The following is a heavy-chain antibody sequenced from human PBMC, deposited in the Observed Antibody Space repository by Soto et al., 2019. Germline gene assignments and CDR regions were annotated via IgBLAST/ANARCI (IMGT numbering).Heavy chain of an antibody. Sequence: ASVKVSCKASGYTFTSYGISWVRQAPGQGLEWMGIINPSSGNTSYAQKFQGRVTMTRDTSTSTVYMELSSLRSEDTAVYYCARDQYYYDSRAKAFDIWGQGTMVTVSS. CDR2: INPSSGNT. CDR1: GYTFTSYG. D-gene: IGHD3-22*01. CDR3: ARDQYYYDSRAKAFDI. V-gene: IGHV1-46*01. J-gene: IGHJ3*02.